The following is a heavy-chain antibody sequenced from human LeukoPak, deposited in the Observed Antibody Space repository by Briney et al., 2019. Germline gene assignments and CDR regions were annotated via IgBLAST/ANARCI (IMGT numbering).Heavy chain of an antibody. J-gene: IGHJ5*02. D-gene: IGHD3-10*01. CDR1: GFTFRSYE. CDR3: AAYYYGSGSSPGFFDP. V-gene: IGHV4-34*08. CDR2: INHSGST. Sequence: GSLRLSCAASGFTFRSYEMNWVRKAPGKGLEWIGEINHSGSTNYNPSLRSRVTISVDTSKGQFSLKLTSVTAADTAVYYCAAYYYGSGSSPGFFDPWGHGTLVTVSS.